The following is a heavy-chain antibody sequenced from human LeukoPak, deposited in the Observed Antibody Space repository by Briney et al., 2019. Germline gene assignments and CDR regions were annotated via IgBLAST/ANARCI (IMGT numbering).Heavy chain of an antibody. V-gene: IGHV3-30*19. Sequence: GGSLRLSCAASGFTFRNYAMHWVRQAPGKGLEWVAAIAFDDTDRYYIDSVKGRFTISRGDSKNTLYLHMTSLRAEDTAVYYCTNSDDYGDYWGQGTLVTVSS. CDR1: GFTFRNYA. J-gene: IGHJ4*02. CDR3: TNSDDYGDY. CDR2: IAFDDTDR.